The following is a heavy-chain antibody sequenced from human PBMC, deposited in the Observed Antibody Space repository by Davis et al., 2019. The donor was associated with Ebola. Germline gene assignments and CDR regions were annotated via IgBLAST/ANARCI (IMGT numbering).Heavy chain of an antibody. V-gene: IGHV6-1*01. CDR3: ATFGFGIAVAGTLNYYYYGMDV. D-gene: IGHD6-19*01. CDR2: TYYRSKWYY. J-gene: IGHJ6*02. CDR1: GDSVSSNSAA. Sequence: HSQTLSLTCAIPGDSVSSNSAAWNWIRQSPSRGLEWLGRTYYRSKWYYDYAVSVKSRITINPDASKNQFSLKLSSVTAADTAVYYCATFGFGIAVAGTLNYYYYGMDVWGQGTTVTVSS.